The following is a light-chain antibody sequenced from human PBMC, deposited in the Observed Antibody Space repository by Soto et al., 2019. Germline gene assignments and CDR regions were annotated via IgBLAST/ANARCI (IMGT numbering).Light chain of an antibody. CDR3: QDYGTSAPWT. Sequence: VLTQSPGTLSLSPGVRTILSCRDSQNIRGNELAWYQQKPGQPPRLLIYRGSSRAPGIPDRFSGRGSGTEFTLTISRLEPEDFAVYYCQDYGTSAPWTFGQGTRVEIK. CDR1: QNIRGNE. V-gene: IGKV3-20*01. CDR2: RGS. J-gene: IGKJ1*01.